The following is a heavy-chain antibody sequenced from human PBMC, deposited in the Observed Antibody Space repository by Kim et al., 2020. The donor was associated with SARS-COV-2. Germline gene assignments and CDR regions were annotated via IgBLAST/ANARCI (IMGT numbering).Heavy chain of an antibody. V-gene: IGHV3-33*01. D-gene: IGHD2-2*01. J-gene: IGHJ4*02. CDR2: K. Sequence: KYYADSVMGRFTISRDNSKNTLYLRMNSLRAEDTAVYYCARGAAAAPFDYWGQGTLVTVSS. CDR3: ARGAAAAPFDY.